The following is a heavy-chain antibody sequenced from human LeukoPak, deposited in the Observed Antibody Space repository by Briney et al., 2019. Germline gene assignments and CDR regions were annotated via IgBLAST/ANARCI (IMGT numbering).Heavy chain of an antibody. Sequence: SETLSLTCTVSGGSISSYYWSWIRQPAGKGLEWIGRFYTSGSTNYNPSLKSRVTMSVDTSKNQFSLKLSSVTAADTAVYYCARDVGLVAASYNWFDPWGQGTLVTVSS. CDR1: GGSISSYY. D-gene: IGHD2-15*01. CDR3: ARDVGLVAASYNWFDP. V-gene: IGHV4-4*07. J-gene: IGHJ5*02. CDR2: FYTSGST.